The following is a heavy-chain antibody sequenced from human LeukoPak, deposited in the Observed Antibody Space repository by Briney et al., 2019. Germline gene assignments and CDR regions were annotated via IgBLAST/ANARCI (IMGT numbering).Heavy chain of an antibody. J-gene: IGHJ4*02. CDR2: ISGSGGST. CDR1: GFTFSDYA. Sequence: GGSLRLSCAASGFTFSDYAMTWVRQAPGKGLEWVSAISGSGGSTYYADSVKGRFTISRDNSKNTLYLQMNSLRAEDTAVYYCAKDLSFYSSGWFPFDYWGQGTLVTVSS. CDR3: AKDLSFYSSGWFPFDY. D-gene: IGHD6-19*01. V-gene: IGHV3-23*01.